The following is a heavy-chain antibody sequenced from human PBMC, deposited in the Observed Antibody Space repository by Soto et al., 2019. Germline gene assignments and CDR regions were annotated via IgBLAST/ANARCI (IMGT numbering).Heavy chain of an antibody. J-gene: IGHJ6*02. CDR3: AKDLKCSGGSCYGYYYYGMDV. CDR2: ISGSGGST. V-gene: IGHV3-23*01. D-gene: IGHD2-15*01. CDR1: GFTFSSYA. Sequence: EVQLLESGGGLVQPGGSLRLSCAASGFTFSSYAMSWVRQAPGKGLEWVSAISGSGGSTYYADSVKGRFTISRDNSKNXLXLXXNSLRVEDTAVYYCAKDLKCSGGSCYGYYYYGMDVWGQGTTVTVSS.